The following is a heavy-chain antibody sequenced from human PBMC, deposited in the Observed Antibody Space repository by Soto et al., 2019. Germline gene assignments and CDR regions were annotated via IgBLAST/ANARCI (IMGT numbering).Heavy chain of an antibody. CDR1: GFTFSSYA. D-gene: IGHD3-3*01. V-gene: IGHV3-23*01. J-gene: IGHJ6*02. CDR2: ISGSGGST. CDR3: AKDPHTPYDFWSGYYPSWDV. Sequence: HPGGSLRLSCAASGFTFSSYAMSWVRQAPGKGLEWVSAISGSGGSTYYADSVKGRFTISRDNSKNTLYLQMNSLRAEDTAVYYCAKDPHTPYDFWSGYYPSWDVWGQGTTVTVSS.